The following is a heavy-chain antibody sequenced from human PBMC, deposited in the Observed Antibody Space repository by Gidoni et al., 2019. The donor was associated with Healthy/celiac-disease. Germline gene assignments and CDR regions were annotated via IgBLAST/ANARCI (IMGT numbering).Heavy chain of an antibody. V-gene: IGHV1-69*02. CDR2: IIPLLGIA. CDR1: GGTFSSYT. CDR3: ATHLQYAPFDY. J-gene: IGHJ4*02. Sequence: QVQLVQSGAEVKKPGSSVKVSCKASGGTFSSYTISWVRQAPGQGLEWMGRIIPLLGIANYAQKFQGRVTITADKSTSTAYMELSSLRSEDTAVYYCATHLQYAPFDYWGQGTLVTVSS. D-gene: IGHD4-4*01.